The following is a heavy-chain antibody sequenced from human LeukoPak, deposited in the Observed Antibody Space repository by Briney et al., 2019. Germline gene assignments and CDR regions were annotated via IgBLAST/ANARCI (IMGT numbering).Heavy chain of an antibody. V-gene: IGHV3-74*01. J-gene: IGHJ4*02. CDR3: VRGGTSGSGDY. CDR1: GYTFSGCW. CDR2: INKDGSTI. Sequence: GGPLRLSCAPSGYTFSGCWKHWVRDAPGKGLVWVSRINKDGSTITYTDSVKGRFTMSRDNAQNTLSLEMKSLRVEDTAMYYCVRGGTSGSGDYWGQGTLVTVSA. D-gene: IGHD3-10*01.